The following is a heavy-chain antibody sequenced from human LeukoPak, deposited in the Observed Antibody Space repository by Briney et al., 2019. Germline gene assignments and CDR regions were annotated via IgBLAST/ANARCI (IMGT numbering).Heavy chain of an antibody. CDR1: GFTFSNCW. V-gene: IGHV3-74*01. Sequence: GGSLRLSCAASGFTFSNCWMHWVRQAPGKGLEWVSRIQSDGRTTSYADSVKGRFTISRDNAKNSLYLQMNSLRAEDTAVYYCARDLDCSSTSCQGDYWGQGTLVTVSS. D-gene: IGHD2-2*01. J-gene: IGHJ4*02. CDR3: ARDLDCSSTSCQGDY. CDR2: IQSDGRTT.